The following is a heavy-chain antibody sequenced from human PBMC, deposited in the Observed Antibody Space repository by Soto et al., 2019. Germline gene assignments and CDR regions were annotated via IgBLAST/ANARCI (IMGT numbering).Heavy chain of an antibody. CDR2: ISYSWNT. V-gene: IGHV4-30-4*01. CDR1: GGSISSGGYY. Sequence: QVQLQESGPGLVKPSQTLSLTCTVSGGSISSGGYYWSWIRQPPGKGLEWIAYISYSWNTYYNPSLMSRMSISAATCKNQFSLELKSVTVADTAVYYCGTVRASWYVDYWGQGTLVTVSS. J-gene: IGHJ4*02. D-gene: IGHD2-2*01. CDR3: GTVRASWYVDY.